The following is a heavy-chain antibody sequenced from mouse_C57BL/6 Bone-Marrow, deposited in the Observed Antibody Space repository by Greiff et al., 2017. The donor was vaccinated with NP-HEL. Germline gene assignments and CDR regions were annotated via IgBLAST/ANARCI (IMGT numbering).Heavy chain of an antibody. D-gene: IGHD2-3*01. CDR3: TTGLLRDY. CDR1: GFNIKDDY. Sequence: VHVKQSGAELVRPGASVKLSCTASGFNIKDDYMHWVKQRPEQGLEWIGWIDPENGDTEYASKFQGKATITADTSSNTAYLQLSSLTSEDTAVYYCTTGLLRDYWGQGTTLTVSS. J-gene: IGHJ2*01. CDR2: IDPENGDT. V-gene: IGHV14-4*01.